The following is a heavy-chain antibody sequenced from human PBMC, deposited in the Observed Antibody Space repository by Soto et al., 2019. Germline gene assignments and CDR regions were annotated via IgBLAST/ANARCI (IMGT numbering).Heavy chain of an antibody. CDR1: GGTFSSYA. J-gene: IGHJ6*02. Sequence: SVKVSCKASGGTFSSYAISWVRQAPGQGLEWMGGIIPIFGTANYAQKFQGRVTITADKSTSTAYMELSSLRSEDTAVYYCARSMRRHYYDSSGYPPEDVWGQGTTVTVSS. CDR3: ARSMRRHYYDSSGYPPEDV. CDR2: IIPIFGTA. D-gene: IGHD3-22*01. V-gene: IGHV1-69*06.